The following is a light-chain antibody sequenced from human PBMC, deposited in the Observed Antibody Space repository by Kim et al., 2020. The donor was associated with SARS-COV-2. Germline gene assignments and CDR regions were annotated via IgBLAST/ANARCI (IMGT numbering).Light chain of an antibody. CDR3: QSADSSGTYVV. V-gene: IGLV3-25*03. J-gene: IGLJ2*01. Sequence: SYELTQPPSVSVSPGQTARITCSGDALPKQYAYWYQQKPGQAPVLVIYKDSERPSGIPERFSCSSSGTTVTLTISGVQSEDVADYYCQSADSSGTYVVFG. CDR1: ALPKQY. CDR2: KDS.